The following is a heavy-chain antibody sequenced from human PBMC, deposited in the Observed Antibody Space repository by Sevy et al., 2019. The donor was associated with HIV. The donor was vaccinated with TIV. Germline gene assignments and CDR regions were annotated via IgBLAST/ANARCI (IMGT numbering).Heavy chain of an antibody. Sequence: GGSLRLSCAASGFIFSSYEMNWVRQAPGKGLEWISYISNSGSALYYSDSVKGRFTISRNNAKNSLYLQMNSLRAEDTAVYYCARDLPPSATTVAHFDNWGQGTLVTVSS. CDR3: ARDLPPSATTVAHFDN. J-gene: IGHJ4*02. D-gene: IGHD4-4*01. CDR1: GFIFSSYE. V-gene: IGHV3-48*03. CDR2: ISNSGSAL.